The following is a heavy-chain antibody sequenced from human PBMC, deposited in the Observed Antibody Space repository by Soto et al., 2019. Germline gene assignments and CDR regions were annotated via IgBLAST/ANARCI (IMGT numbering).Heavy chain of an antibody. D-gene: IGHD3-22*01. CDR3: ASGRAFYYYDSSGYLAPLDY. V-gene: IGHV1-18*01. Sequence: ASVKVSCKASGYTFTSYGISWVRQAPGQGLEWMGWISAYNGNTNYAQKLQGRVTMTTDTSTSTAYMELRSLRSDDTAVYYCASGRAFYYYDSSGYLAPLDYWGQGTLVTVSS. CDR1: GYTFTSYG. CDR2: ISAYNGNT. J-gene: IGHJ4*02.